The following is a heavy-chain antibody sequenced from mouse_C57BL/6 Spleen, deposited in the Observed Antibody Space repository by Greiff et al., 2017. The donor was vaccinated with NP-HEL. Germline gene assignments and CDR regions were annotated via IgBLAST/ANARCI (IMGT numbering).Heavy chain of an antibody. Sequence: QVQLQQPGAELVKPGASVKLSCKASGYTFTSYWMHWVKQRPGQGLEWIGMIHPNSGSTNYNEKFKSKATLTVDKSSSTAYMQLSSLTSEDSAVYYCARMWDYYGVDYWGQGTTLTVSS. D-gene: IGHD1-1*01. CDR1: GYTFTSYW. J-gene: IGHJ2*01. CDR2: IHPNSGST. CDR3: ARMWDYYGVDY. V-gene: IGHV1-64*01.